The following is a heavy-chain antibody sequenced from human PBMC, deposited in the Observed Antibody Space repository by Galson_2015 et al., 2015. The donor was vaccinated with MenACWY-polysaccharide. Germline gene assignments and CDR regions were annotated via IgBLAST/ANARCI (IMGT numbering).Heavy chain of an antibody. CDR2: ISGDGSST. CDR3: TRGSQYSANYGGD. V-gene: IGHV3-74*01. J-gene: IGHJ4*02. D-gene: IGHD6-6*01. Sequence: SLSLSCAACEFIFSYSCMYWVRHAPGKRLVMVSRISGDGSSTSYADSERSRFTITRANAKNMLHLQMNGLRDEDTAVYYCTRGSQYSANYGGDWGQGTLVTVSS. CDR1: EFIFSYSC.